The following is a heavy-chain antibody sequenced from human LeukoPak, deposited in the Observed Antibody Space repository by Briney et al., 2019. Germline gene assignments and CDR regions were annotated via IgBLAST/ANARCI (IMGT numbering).Heavy chain of an antibody. Sequence: SETLSLTCTVSGGSISSSSYYWGWIRQPPGKGLEWIGSIYYSGSTYYNPSLKSRVTISVDTSKNQFSLKLSSVTAADTAVYYCARTHITIFGVVTPHWFDPWGQGTLVTVSS. D-gene: IGHD3-3*01. V-gene: IGHV4-39*01. CDR1: GGSISSSSYY. CDR3: ARTHITIFGVVTPHWFDP. J-gene: IGHJ5*02. CDR2: IYYSGST.